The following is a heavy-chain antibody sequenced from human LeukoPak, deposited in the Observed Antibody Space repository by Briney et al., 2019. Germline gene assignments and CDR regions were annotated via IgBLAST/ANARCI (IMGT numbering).Heavy chain of an antibody. CDR2: IDPNGRT. CDR1: GYTFTSYG. V-gene: IGHV1-46*01. CDR3: ARDRSAWSYSFDY. D-gene: IGHD6-19*01. Sequence: ASVKVSCKASGYTFTSYGISWVRQAPGHGLEWMAIIDPNGRTTYAQKVQDRVTLTRDTSTRTFYMGLSSLRSEDTAVYYCARDRSAWSYSFDYWGQGTLVTVSS. J-gene: IGHJ4*02.